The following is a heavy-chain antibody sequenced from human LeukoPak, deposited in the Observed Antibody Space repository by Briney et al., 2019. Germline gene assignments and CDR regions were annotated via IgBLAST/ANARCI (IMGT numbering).Heavy chain of an antibody. V-gene: IGHV3-74*01. Sequence: GGSLLLSCAASGFTFSSSSMDWVRQAPGEGLVWVSRIKSDGRNTFYAHSVKGRFTISRDNAKNTLYLQMSSLRAEDTAVYYCTRGSDGGFDIWGQGTMVTVSS. J-gene: IGHJ3*02. CDR3: TRGSDGGFDI. CDR2: IKSDGRNT. CDR1: GFTFSSSS. D-gene: IGHD4-23*01.